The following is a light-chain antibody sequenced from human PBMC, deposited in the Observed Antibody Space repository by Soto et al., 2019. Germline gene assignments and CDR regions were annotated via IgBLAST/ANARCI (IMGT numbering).Light chain of an antibody. CDR1: QSISSSF. V-gene: IGKV3-20*01. Sequence: IVLTHSPGILSLCKRERGSLSCGASQSISSSFLAWYQQKPGQAPRLLIYGASSRATGIPDRFSGTGSETDFTLTISRLEPEDFAVYYCQQDDNSLITFCQGTRLEIK. CDR2: GAS. J-gene: IGKJ5*01. CDR3: QQDDNSLIT.